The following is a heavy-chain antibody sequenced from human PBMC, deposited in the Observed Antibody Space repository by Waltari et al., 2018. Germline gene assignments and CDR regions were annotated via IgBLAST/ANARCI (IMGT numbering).Heavy chain of an antibody. Sequence: QVHLQESGPGLVKPSETLSLTCTVSGGPITGHHWGWFRQPPGMGLEWIGYMYYTGRVNFTPSFRSRITMSVDTSKNLFFLNLSSVTAADTAVYYCQRGPTVTTKGFSYFDYWGQGTLVTVSS. CDR3: QRGPTVTTKGFSYFDY. CDR1: GGPITGHH. V-gene: IGHV4-59*11. J-gene: IGHJ4*02. D-gene: IGHD4-17*01. CDR2: MYYTGRV.